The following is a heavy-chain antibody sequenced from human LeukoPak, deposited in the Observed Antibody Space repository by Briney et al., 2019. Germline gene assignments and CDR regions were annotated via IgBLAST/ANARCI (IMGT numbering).Heavy chain of an antibody. CDR1: GFTFDDYA. J-gene: IGHJ6*02. D-gene: IGHD3-9*01. Sequence: PGGSLRLSCAASGFTFDDYAMHWVRQAPGKGLEWVSGISWSSGSIGYADSVKGRFTISRDNAKNSLYLQMNSLRAEDTALYYCARAKYYDILTGSHYGMDVWGQGTTVTVSS. CDR3: ARAKYYDILTGSHYGMDV. CDR2: ISWSSGSI. V-gene: IGHV3-9*01.